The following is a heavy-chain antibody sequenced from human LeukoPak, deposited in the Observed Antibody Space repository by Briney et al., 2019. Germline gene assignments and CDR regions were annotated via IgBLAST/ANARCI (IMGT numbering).Heavy chain of an antibody. CDR3: AMRRGYSYGWAFDI. V-gene: IGHV4-31*03. CDR1: GGSISSGGYS. CDR2: IYYSGST. Sequence: SETLSLTCTVSGGSISSGGYSWSWLRQHPGKGLEWIGYIYYSGSTYYNPSLKSRVTISVDTSKNQFSLKLSSVTAADTAVYYCAMRRGYSYGWAFDIWGQGTMVTVSS. J-gene: IGHJ3*02. D-gene: IGHD5-18*01.